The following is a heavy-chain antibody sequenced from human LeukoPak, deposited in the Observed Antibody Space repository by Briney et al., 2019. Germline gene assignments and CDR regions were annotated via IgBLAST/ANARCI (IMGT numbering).Heavy chain of an antibody. J-gene: IGHJ4*02. CDR1: GYSFNTYW. CDR2: IYPGDSDT. D-gene: IGHD1-26*01. Sequence: GESLKISCQGSGYSFNTYWIGWVRQMPGKGLEWMGIIYPGDSDTRYTPSFQGQVTISADKSIGTAYLQWSSLKASDTAMYYCARRRLASPYSGSYSDYFDYWGQGTLVTVSS. V-gene: IGHV5-51*01. CDR3: ARRRLASPYSGSYSDYFDY.